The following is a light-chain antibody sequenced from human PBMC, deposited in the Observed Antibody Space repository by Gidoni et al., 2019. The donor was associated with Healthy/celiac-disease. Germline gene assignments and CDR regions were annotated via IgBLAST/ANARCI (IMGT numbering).Light chain of an antibody. Sequence: DIVMNQSPDPLAVSLGERATINCKSSQSVLYSSNNKNYLAWYQQKPGQPPKLLIYWASTRESGVPDRFSGSGSGTDFTLTISSLQAEDVAVYYCQQYYSVPALTFGGGTKVEIK. V-gene: IGKV4-1*01. CDR1: QSVLYSSNNKNY. J-gene: IGKJ4*01. CDR3: QQYYSVPALT. CDR2: WAS.